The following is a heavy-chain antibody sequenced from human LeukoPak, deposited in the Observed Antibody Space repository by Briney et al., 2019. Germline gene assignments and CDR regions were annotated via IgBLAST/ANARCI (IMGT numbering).Heavy chain of an antibody. D-gene: IGHD6-13*01. Sequence: PGGSLRLSCAASGFTFSSYEMNWVRQAPGKGLEWVSYISSSGSTIYYADSVKGRFTISRDNAKNSLYLQMNSLRAEDTAVYYCARDWAAAGTDMFRRGVFDPWGQGTLVTVSS. CDR3: ARDWAAAGTDMFRRGVFDP. V-gene: IGHV3-48*03. J-gene: IGHJ5*02. CDR1: GFTFSSYE. CDR2: ISSSGSTI.